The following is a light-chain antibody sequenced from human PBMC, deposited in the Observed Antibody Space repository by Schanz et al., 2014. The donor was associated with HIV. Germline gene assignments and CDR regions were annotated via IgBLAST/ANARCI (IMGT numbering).Light chain of an antibody. CDR3: QQFGYSPPYT. J-gene: IGKJ2*01. CDR2: SAS. V-gene: IGKV3-20*01. CDR1: QSISSD. Sequence: EIVLTQSPVTLSLSPGERATLSCRASQSISSDLGRYQQSPGQAPRLLIYSASSRATGIPDRFSGSGSGTDFTLTISRVEPEDFAVYFCQQFGYSPPYTFGQGTKLEIK.